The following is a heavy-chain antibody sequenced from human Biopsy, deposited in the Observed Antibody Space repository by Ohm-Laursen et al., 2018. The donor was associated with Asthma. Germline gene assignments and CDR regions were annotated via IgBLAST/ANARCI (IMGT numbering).Heavy chain of an antibody. CDR2: IIPIFGTP. CDR1: GGTFNNDA. CDR3: ARSYCGGDCFSPFDY. V-gene: IGHV1-69*01. J-gene: IGHJ4*02. Sequence: SSVKVSCKASGGTFNNDAISWVRQAPGQGLEWMGGIIPIFGTPSYAQNFQSRLTITADDSTSTVYMELSSLRSEDTAMYYCARSYCGGDCFSPFDYWGQGTLVTVSS. D-gene: IGHD2-21*01.